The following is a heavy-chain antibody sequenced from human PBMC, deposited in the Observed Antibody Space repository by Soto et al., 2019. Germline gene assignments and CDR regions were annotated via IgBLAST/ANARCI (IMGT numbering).Heavy chain of an antibody. Sequence: VQLLASGGGLVQPGGSLRLSCAASRFSFTNFAMSWVRQAPGKGLEWVSSLSPGCGSTYYADSVKGRFTISRDNSKRSVFLQMDSLRAEDTATYYCVREDCTDGFCYNHYWGQGSLLTVSS. CDR1: RFSFTNFA. CDR3: VREDCTDGFCYNHY. J-gene: IGHJ4*02. V-gene: IGHV3-23*01. CDR2: LSPGCGST. D-gene: IGHD2-2*02.